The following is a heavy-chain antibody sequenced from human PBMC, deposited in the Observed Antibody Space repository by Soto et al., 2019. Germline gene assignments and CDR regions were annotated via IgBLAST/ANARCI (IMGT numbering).Heavy chain of an antibody. CDR1: GFTFSIYA. CDR2: ISGSGGST. J-gene: IGHJ4*02. D-gene: IGHD6-13*01. CDR3: AKATRGGAATLIRDY. Sequence: VQLLESGGGLVQPGGSLRLSCAAAGFTFSIYAMSWVRQAPGKGLEWVSAISGSGGSTYYADSVKGRFTISRDNSKNTLYMQKNSLRADDMAVYYCAKATRGGAATLIRDYWGQGTLVTVSS. V-gene: IGHV3-23*01.